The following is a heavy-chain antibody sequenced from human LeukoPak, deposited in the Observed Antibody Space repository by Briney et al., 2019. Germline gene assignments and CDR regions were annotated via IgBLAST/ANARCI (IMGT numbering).Heavy chain of an antibody. Sequence: GASVKVSCKASGYPFTDDYMHWVRQAPGQRLEWMGWINPHSGDTNYAQKFQGRVTMTRDTSVSTAYMELSRLRVDDTAVYYCARLGGSYPHFDHWGQGTLVTVSS. D-gene: IGHD1-26*01. V-gene: IGHV1-2*02. CDR2: INPHSGDT. CDR1: GYPFTDDY. J-gene: IGHJ4*02. CDR3: ARLGGSYPHFDH.